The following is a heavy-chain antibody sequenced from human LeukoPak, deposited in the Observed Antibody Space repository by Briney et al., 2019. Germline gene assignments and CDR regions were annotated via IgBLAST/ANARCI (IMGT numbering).Heavy chain of an antibody. D-gene: IGHD1-26*01. CDR2: INPNSGGT. CDR3: ARDSGGSYYMWGEFDY. Sequence: ASVKVSCKASGYTFTAYYMHWVRQAPGQGLEYMGWINPNSGGTNYAQKFQGRVTMTRDTSISTAYMELSRLRSDDTAVYYCARDSGGSYYMWGEFDYWGQGTLVTVSS. CDR1: GYTFTAYY. J-gene: IGHJ4*02. V-gene: IGHV1-2*02.